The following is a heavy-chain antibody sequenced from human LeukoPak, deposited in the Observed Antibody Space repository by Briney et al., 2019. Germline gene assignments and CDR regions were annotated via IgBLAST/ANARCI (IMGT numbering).Heavy chain of an antibody. V-gene: IGHV4-59*01. CDR3: ARTGTYGDYAEY. Sequence: SETLSLTCTVSGGSISSYYWSWIRQPPGKGLEWIGYIYYSGSTNYNPSPKSRVTISVDTSKNQFSLKLSSVTAADTAVYYCARTGTYGDYAEYWGQGTLVTVSS. CDR1: GGSISSYY. CDR2: IYYSGST. J-gene: IGHJ4*02. D-gene: IGHD4-17*01.